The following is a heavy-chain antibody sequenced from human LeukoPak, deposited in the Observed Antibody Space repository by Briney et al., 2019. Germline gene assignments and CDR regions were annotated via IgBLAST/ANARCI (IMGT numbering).Heavy chain of an antibody. CDR2: ISGSGGST. CDR1: GFTVSSNY. CDR3: AKEGKRGIAAASDY. D-gene: IGHD6-13*01. Sequence: GGSLRLSCAASGFTVSSNYMSWVRQAPGKGLEWVSAISGSGGSTYYADSVKGRFTISRDNSKNTLYLQMNSLRAEDTAVYYCAKEGKRGIAAASDYWGQGTLVTVSS. V-gene: IGHV3-23*01. J-gene: IGHJ4*02.